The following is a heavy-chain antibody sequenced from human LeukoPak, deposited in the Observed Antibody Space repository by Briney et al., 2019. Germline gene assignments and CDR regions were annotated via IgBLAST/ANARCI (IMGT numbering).Heavy chain of an antibody. CDR3: ARGTQPYYDILTGYYFCYFDY. J-gene: IGHJ4*02. CDR2: INHSGST. CDR1: GGSFSGYY. D-gene: IGHD3-9*01. V-gene: IGHV4-34*01. Sequence: SETLSLTCAVYGGSFSGYYWSWIRQPPGKGLEWIGEINHSGSTNYNPSLKSRVTISVDTSKNQFSLKLSSVTAADTAVYYCARGTQPYYDILTGYYFCYFDYWGQGTLVTVSS.